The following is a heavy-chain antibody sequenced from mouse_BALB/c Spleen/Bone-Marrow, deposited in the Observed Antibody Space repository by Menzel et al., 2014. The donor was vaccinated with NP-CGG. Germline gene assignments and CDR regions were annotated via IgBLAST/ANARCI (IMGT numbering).Heavy chain of an antibody. D-gene: IGHD2-14*01. V-gene: IGHV2-2*02. CDR2: VWTGGST. CDR3: ARRYDASYALDY. CDR1: GFSLTNYG. J-gene: IGHJ4*01. Sequence: VQLQQSGPGLVQPSQSLSITCTVSGFSLTNYGVHWVRQSPGKGLEWLGVVWTGGSTDYNAAFISRLSISKDNSKSQVFFKMNSLQANDTAIYYCARRYDASYALDYWGQGTSVTVSS.